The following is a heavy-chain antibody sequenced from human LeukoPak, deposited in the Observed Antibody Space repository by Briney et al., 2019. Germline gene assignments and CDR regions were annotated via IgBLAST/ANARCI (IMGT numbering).Heavy chain of an antibody. V-gene: IGHV4-34*01. J-gene: IGHJ4*02. CDR2: INHSGST. Sequence: PSETLSLTCAVYGGSFSGYYWSWIRQPPGKGLEWIGEINHSGSTNYNPSLKSRVTISVDTSKNQFSLKLSSVTAADTAVYYCARLGIAVARTYYFDYWGQGTLVTVSS. CDR3: ARLGIAVARTYYFDY. D-gene: IGHD6-19*01. CDR1: GGSFSGYY.